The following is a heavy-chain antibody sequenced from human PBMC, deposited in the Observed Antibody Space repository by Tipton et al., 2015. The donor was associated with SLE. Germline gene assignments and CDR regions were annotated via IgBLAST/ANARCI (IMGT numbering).Heavy chain of an antibody. CDR2: IHYSGIT. V-gene: IGHV4-59*01. J-gene: IGHJ6*03. CDR3: ARGYYYMDV. Sequence: TLSLTCTVSGGSISHYFWSGIRQPPGKGLEWIGYIHYSGITNYSPSLKSRVTMSLDTSKNQFSLNLRSVTAADTAMYYCARGYYYMDVWGKGTTVTVSS. CDR1: GGSISHYF.